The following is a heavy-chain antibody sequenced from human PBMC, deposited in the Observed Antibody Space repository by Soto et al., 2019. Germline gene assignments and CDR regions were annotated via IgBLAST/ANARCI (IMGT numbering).Heavy chain of an antibody. D-gene: IGHD5-18*01. CDR1: GFTFSSYG. Sequence: QVQLVESGGGVVQPGRSLRLSCAASGFTFSSYGMHWVRQAPGKGLEWVAVIWYDGSNKYYADSVKGRFTISRDNSKNTLYLQMNRLRAEDTAVYYWARDQGRGYSYGFDYWGQGTLVTVSS. CDR2: IWYDGSNK. V-gene: IGHV3-33*01. CDR3: ARDQGRGYSYGFDY. J-gene: IGHJ4*02.